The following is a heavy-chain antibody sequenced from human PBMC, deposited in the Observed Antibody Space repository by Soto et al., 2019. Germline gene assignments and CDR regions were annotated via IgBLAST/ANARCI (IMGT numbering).Heavy chain of an antibody. Sequence: EVRLVRSGGGLVQPGGSLRLSCTTSLFIVSDNYMRWVRQAPGQGLEWVSLIYSGGGTDYAESGKGRFTISRDNSKHTLYLQMTSLKAEDTGIYYCATRMTTAPYWGQGTVVTVSS. CDR2: IYSGGGT. CDR1: LFIVSDNY. CDR3: ATRMTTAPY. D-gene: IGHD4-17*01. V-gene: IGHV3-66*01. J-gene: IGHJ4*02.